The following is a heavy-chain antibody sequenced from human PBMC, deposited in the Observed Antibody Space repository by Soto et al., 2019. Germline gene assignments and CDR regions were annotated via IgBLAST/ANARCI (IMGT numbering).Heavy chain of an antibody. J-gene: IGHJ3*02. CDR2: IYYSGST. Sequence: SETLSLTCTVSGGSISSYYWSWIRQPPGKGLEWIGYIYYSGSTSYNPSLKSRVSISLDTSKNQFSLKLSSVTAADTAVYYCARTYDGSGPNSGGYGFDIWGQGTMVTVSS. CDR3: ARTYDGSGPNSGGYGFDI. D-gene: IGHD3-22*01. V-gene: IGHV4-59*01. CDR1: GGSISSYY.